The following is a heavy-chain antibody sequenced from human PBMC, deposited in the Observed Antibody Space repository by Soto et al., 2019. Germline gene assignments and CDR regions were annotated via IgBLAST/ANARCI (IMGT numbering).Heavy chain of an antibody. CDR3: ARDLAGGGSYYWWYFDL. CDR1: GGTFSSYT. V-gene: IGHV1-69*04. Sequence: SVKVSCKASGGTFSSYTMRWVRQATGQGLEWMGRIIPILGIANYAQKFQGRVTITADKSTSTAYMELSSLRSEDTAVYFCARDLAGGGSYYWWYFDLWGRGTLVTVSS. D-gene: IGHD3-10*01. CDR2: IIPILGIA. J-gene: IGHJ2*01.